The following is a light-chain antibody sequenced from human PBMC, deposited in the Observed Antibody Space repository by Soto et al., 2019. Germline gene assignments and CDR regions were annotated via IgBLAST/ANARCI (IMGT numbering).Light chain of an antibody. CDR1: QGISSY. CDR3: QQRSNWPQT. Sequence: AIRMTQSPSSLSASTGDRVTITCRASQGISSYLAWYQQKPGKAPKLLIYAASTLQSGVPSRFSGSGSGTDFTLTISCLQSEDFATYYCQQRSNWPQTSGPGTKVDIK. CDR2: AAS. J-gene: IGKJ3*01. V-gene: IGKV1-8*01.